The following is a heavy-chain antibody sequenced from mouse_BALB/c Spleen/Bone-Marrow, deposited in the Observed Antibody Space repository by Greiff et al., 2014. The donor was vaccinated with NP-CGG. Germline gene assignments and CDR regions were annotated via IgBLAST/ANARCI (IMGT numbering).Heavy chain of an antibody. J-gene: IGHJ4*01. V-gene: IGHV1-14*01. D-gene: IGHD1-2*01. CDR1: GYTFTSYV. CDR3: ATTTPKARYYTLDY. CDR2: INPYNDGT. Sequence: EVQLVESGPELVKPGASVKMSCKASGYTFTSYVMHWVKQKPGQGLEWIGYINPYNDGTKYNEKFKGKATLTSDKSSSTAYMELSSLTSEDSAVYYCATTTPKARYYTLDYWGQGTSVTVSS.